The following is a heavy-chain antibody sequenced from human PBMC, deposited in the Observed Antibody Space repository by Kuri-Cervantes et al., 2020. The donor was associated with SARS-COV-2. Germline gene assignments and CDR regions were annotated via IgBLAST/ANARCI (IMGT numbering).Heavy chain of an antibody. D-gene: IGHD1-1*01. CDR2: ISSSGSTI. CDR3: ARQLDWNDVGWFDP. Sequence: GESLKISCAASGFTFSDYYMSWIRQAPGKGLEWVSYISSSGSTIYYADSVKGRFTISRDNAKNSLYLQMNSLRAEDTAVYYCARQLDWNDVGWFDPWGQGTLVT. CDR1: GFTFSDYY. V-gene: IGHV3-11*01. J-gene: IGHJ5*02.